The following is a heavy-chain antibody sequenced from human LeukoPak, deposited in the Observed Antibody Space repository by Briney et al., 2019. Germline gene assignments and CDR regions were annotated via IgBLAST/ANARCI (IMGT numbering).Heavy chain of an antibody. J-gene: IGHJ4*02. V-gene: IGHV4-59*01. CDR2: MYYSGST. D-gene: IGHD3-3*02. Sequence: PSETLSLTCSVSGSSITSYYWSWIRQPPGKGLEWIGYMYYSGSTTYNPSLKSRLTISVDTSKNQFSLKLCSVTAADTAVYYCARLRASTVAILYFFDYWGQGTLVTVSS. CDR3: ARLRASTVAILYFFDY. CDR1: GSSITSYY.